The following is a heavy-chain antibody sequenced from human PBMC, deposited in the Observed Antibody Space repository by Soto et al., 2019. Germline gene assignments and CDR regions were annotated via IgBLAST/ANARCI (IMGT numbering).Heavy chain of an antibody. CDR3: ARSGSYDGYFDY. CDR1: GFTFSSYG. D-gene: IGHD1-26*01. J-gene: IGHJ4*02. CDR2: IWYDGSNK. Sequence: SLRLFCAASGFTFSSYGMHWVRQAPGKGLEWVAVIWYDGSNKYYADSVKGRFTISRDNSKNTLYLQMNSLRAEDTAVYYCARSGSYDGYFDYWGQGTLVTVSS. V-gene: IGHV3-33*01.